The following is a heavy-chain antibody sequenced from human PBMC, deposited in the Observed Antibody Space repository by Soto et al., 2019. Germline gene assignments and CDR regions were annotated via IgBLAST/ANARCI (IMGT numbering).Heavy chain of an antibody. CDR3: ARDRDGYNSNWFDP. Sequence: GGSLRLSCVGSGFNFRIYTMNWVRQAPGKGPEWVSSISQTGDYMVYADSVKGRFTISRDNAQNSLYLQMNSLRAEDTAVYYCARDRDGYNSNWFDPWGQGTLVTVSS. J-gene: IGHJ5*02. V-gene: IGHV3-21*01. CDR1: GFNFRIYT. D-gene: IGHD5-12*01. CDR2: ISQTGDYM.